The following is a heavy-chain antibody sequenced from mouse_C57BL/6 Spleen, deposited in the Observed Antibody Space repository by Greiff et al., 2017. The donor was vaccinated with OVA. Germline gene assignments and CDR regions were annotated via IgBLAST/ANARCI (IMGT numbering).Heavy chain of an antibody. CDR1: GYAFSSSW. CDR2: IYPGDGDT. V-gene: IGHV1-82*01. Sequence: VQLQQSGPELVKPGASVKISCKASGYAFSSSWMNWVKQRPGKGLEWIGRIYPGDGDTNYNGKFKGKATLTADKSSSTAYMQLSILPSEDSAVYFCARDDYNVIYAMDYWGQGTTVTVSS. D-gene: IGHD2-4*01. J-gene: IGHJ4*01. CDR3: ARDDYNVIYAMDY.